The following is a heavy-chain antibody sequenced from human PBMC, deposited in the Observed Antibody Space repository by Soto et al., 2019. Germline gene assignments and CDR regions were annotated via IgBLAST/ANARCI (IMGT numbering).Heavy chain of an antibody. D-gene: IGHD6-19*01. Sequence: EVQLVESGGGLVQPGGSLRLSCAASGFTVSHNYMSWVRQAPGKGLEWVSVIFSGGSTYYAESVKGRFTISRDNSKNMVYLQMNSLRVEDTAVYYCASGAGSAIFDYWGQGTLVTVSS. CDR2: IFSGGST. CDR3: ASGAGSAIFDY. V-gene: IGHV3-66*01. CDR1: GFTVSHNY. J-gene: IGHJ4*02.